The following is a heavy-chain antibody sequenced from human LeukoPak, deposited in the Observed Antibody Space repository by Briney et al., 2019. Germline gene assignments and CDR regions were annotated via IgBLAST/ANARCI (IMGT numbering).Heavy chain of an antibody. V-gene: IGHV1-46*01. CDR3: ARDLARGYPVYYFDY. CDR1: GYTFTSYC. J-gene: IGHJ4*02. CDR2: INPSGGST. Sequence: ASVKVSCKASGYTFTSYCMQWVRQAPGQGLEWMGIINPSGGSTSYAQKFQGRVAMTRDTSTSTVYMELSSLRSEDTAVYYCARDLARGYPVYYFDYWGQGTLVTVSS. D-gene: IGHD5-12*01.